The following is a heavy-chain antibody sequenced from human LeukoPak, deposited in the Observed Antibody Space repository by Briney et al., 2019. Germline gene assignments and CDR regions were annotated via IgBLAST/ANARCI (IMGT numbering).Heavy chain of an antibody. CDR3: ARAVGGPRDNIVVVPAAIQAYYYYGMDV. CDR2: INHSGST. Sequence: SETLSLTRAVYGGSFSGYYWSWIRQPPGKGLEWIGEINHSGSTNYNPSLKSRVTISVDTSRNQFSLKLSSVTAADTAVYYCARAVGGPRDNIVVVPAAIQAYYYYGMDVWGQGTTVTVSS. D-gene: IGHD2-2*02. J-gene: IGHJ6*02. V-gene: IGHV4-34*01. CDR1: GGSFSGYY.